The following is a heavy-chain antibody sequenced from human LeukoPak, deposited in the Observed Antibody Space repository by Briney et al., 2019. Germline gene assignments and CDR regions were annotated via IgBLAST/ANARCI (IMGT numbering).Heavy chain of an antibody. J-gene: IGHJ5*02. CDR1: GYTFTSYD. Sequence: ASVKVSCKASGYTFTSYDINWVRQATGQGLEWMGWMNPNSGNTGYAQKFQGRVTMTRNTSISTAYMELSSLRSEDTAVYYCARTPDIVATITWFDPWGQGTLVTVSS. CDR2: MNPNSGNT. CDR3: ARTPDIVATITWFDP. D-gene: IGHD5-12*01. V-gene: IGHV1-8*01.